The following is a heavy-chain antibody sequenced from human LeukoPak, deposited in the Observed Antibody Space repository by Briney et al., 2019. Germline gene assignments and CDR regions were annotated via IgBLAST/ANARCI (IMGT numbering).Heavy chain of an antibody. CDR1: GYSISSGYY. J-gene: IGHJ4*02. CDR3: ARDQIGYYYDSSGREDY. D-gene: IGHD3-22*01. Sequence: PSETLSLTCTVSGYSISSGYYWGWIRQPPGKGLEWIGSIYHSGSTYYNPSLKSRVTISVDTSKNQFSLKLSSVTAADTAVYYCARDQIGYYYDSSGREDYWGQGTLVTVSS. CDR2: IYHSGST. V-gene: IGHV4-38-2*02.